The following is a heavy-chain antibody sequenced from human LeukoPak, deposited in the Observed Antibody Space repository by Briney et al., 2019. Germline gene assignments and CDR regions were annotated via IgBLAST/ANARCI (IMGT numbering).Heavy chain of an antibody. D-gene: IGHD1-1*01. V-gene: IGHV4-4*09. CDR3: ARHGNDYYYYYMDV. CDR2: IYTSGST. J-gene: IGHJ6*03. Sequence: SETLSLTCTVSGGSISSYYWSWIRQPPGKGLEWIGYIYTSGSTNYNPSLKSRVTISVDTSKNQFSLKLSSVTAADTAVYYCARHGNDYYYYYMDVWGKGTTVTVSS. CDR1: GGSISSYY.